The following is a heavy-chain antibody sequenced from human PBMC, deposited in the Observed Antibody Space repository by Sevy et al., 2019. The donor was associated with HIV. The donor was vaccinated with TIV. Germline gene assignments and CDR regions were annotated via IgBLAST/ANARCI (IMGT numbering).Heavy chain of an antibody. Sequence: GGSLRLSCSASGFTFSSYAMHWVRQAPGKGLEYVSAISSNGGSTYYADSVKGRFTISRDNSKNTLYLQMSSLRAEDTVVYYCVKDPDSNYFDYWGQGTLVTVSS. J-gene: IGHJ4*02. CDR3: VKDPDSNYFDY. CDR2: ISSNGGST. V-gene: IGHV3-64D*06. CDR1: GFTFSSYA. D-gene: IGHD4-4*01.